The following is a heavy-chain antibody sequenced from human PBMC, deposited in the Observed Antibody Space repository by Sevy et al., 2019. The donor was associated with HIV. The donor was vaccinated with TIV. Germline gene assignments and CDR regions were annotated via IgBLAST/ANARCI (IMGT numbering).Heavy chain of an antibody. Sequence: ASVKVSCKASGYTFTAYHLQLMRQAPGQGLEWMGWINPTSCDTIYAQRFQARVTMTTDTSLSTSYMELKNLRSDDTAVYYCARDQACRDGTCYSGVAYWGQGTRVTVSS. V-gene: IGHV1-2*02. CDR3: ARDQACRDGTCYSGVAY. CDR1: GYTFTAYH. J-gene: IGHJ4*02. CDR2: INPTSCDT. D-gene: IGHD2-21*01.